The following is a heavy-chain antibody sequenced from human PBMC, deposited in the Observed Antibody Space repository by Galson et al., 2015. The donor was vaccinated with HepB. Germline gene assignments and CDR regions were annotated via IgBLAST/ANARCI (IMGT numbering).Heavy chain of an antibody. CDR3: TTLAPGGFREELLWFGETDDPFDY. CDR1: GFTFSNAW. CDR2: IKSKTDGGTT. D-gene: IGHD3-10*01. V-gene: IGHV3-15*07. J-gene: IGHJ4*02. Sequence: SLRLSCAASGFTFSNAWMNWVRQAPGKGLEWVGRIKSKTDGGTTDYAAPVKGRFTISRDDSKNTLYLQMNSLKTEDTAVYYCTTLAPGGFREELLWFGETDDPFDYWGQGTLVTVSS.